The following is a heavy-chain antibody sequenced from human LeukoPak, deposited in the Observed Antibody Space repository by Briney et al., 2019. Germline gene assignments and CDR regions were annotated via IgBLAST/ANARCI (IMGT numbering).Heavy chain of an antibody. V-gene: IGHV3-48*04. CDR1: GFSFGSYG. Sequence: GGSLRLSCAASGFSFGSYGLSWVRQAPGKGLQWISYISGYSGPAYYADSVEGRFTISRDNAKNSLYLQMNSLRAEDTAVYYCATYSSLNRREFQYWGQGTLLTVSS. J-gene: IGHJ1*01. D-gene: IGHD3-22*01. CDR2: ISGYSGPA. CDR3: ATYSSLNRREFQY.